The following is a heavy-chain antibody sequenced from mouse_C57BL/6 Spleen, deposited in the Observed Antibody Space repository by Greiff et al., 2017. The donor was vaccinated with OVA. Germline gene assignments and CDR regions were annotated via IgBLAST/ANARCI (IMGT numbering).Heavy chain of an antibody. CDR3: ARFYYGSSLAWFAY. J-gene: IGHJ3*01. CDR2: IYPGSGST. V-gene: IGHV1-55*01. D-gene: IGHD1-1*01. Sequence: QVQLQQPGAELVKPGASVKMSCKASGYTFTSYWITWVKQRPGQGLEWIGDIYPGSGSTNYNEKFKIKATLTVDTSSSTAYMQLSSLTSEYSAVYYCARFYYGSSLAWFAYWGQGTLVTVSA. CDR1: GYTFTSYW.